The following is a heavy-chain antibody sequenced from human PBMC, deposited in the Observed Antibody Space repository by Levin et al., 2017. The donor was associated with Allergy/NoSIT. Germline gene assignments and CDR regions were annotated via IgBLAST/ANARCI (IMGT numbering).Heavy chain of an antibody. CDR1: HNSITSTAYY. CDR2: IYFSGST. V-gene: IGHV4-39*01. J-gene: IGHJ4*02. Sequence: SETLSLTCTVSHNSITSTAYYWGWIRQPPGKGLEWIGSIYFSGSTYYKSSLKRRVTISVDTSKNQFSLRLSSVTAADTAVYYCARQRRSWYGFDYWDQGALVTVSS. CDR3: ARQRRSWYGFDY. D-gene: IGHD6-13*01.